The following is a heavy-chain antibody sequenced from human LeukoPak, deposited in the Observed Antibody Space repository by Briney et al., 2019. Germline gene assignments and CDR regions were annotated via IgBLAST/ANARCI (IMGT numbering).Heavy chain of an antibody. D-gene: IGHD3-22*01. J-gene: IGHJ4*02. Sequence: SETLSLTCAVYGGSFSDYYWSWIRQPPGKGLEWIGEINHSGGANYNPSLKSRVTISVDTSKNQFSLKLSSVTTADTAVYYCARHNYDSSGYYSRPYYFDYWGQGTLVTVSS. CDR3: ARHNYDSSGYYSRPYYFDY. V-gene: IGHV4-34*01. CDR2: INHSGGA. CDR1: GGSFSDYY.